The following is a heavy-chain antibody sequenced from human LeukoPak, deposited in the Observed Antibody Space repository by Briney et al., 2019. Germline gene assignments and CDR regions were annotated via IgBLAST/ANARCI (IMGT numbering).Heavy chain of an antibody. D-gene: IGHD4-4*01. CDR2: IYHSGST. J-gene: IGHJ5*02. CDR1: GGSISSGGYS. V-gene: IGHV4-30-2*01. CDR3: ARGNYGPHNWFDP. Sequence: TSETLSLTCAVSGGSISSGGYSWSWIRQPPGKGLERIGYIYHSGSTYYNPSLKSRVTISVDRSKNQFSLKLSSVTAADTAVYYCARGNYGPHNWFDPWGQGTLVTVSS.